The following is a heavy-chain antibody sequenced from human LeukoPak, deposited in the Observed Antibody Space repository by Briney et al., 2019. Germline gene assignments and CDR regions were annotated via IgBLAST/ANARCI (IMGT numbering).Heavy chain of an antibody. J-gene: IGHJ4*02. CDR2: MNPNSGNT. V-gene: IGHV1-8*01. D-gene: IGHD3-9*01. CDR1: GYTFTSYD. Sequence: ASVKVSCKASGYTFTSYDINWVRQATGQGLEWMGWMNPNSGNTGHAQKFQGRVTMTRNTSISTAYMELSSLRSEDTAVYYCAREPGRYFDWLLSGGTDYWGQGTLVTVSS. CDR3: AREPGRYFDWLLSGGTDY.